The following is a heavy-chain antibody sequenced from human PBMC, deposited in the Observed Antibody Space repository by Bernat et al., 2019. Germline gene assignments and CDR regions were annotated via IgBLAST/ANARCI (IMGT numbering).Heavy chain of an antibody. V-gene: IGHV3-48*02. CDR1: GFTFSSYS. CDR2: ISSSSSTI. J-gene: IGHJ3*02. Sequence: EVQLVESGGGLVQPGGSLRLSCAASGFTFSSYSMNWVRQAPGKGLEWVSYISSSSSTIYYADSVKGRFTISRDNAKNSLYLQMNSLRDEDTAVYYCARDCLPQGVYCSGGSCYHDAFDIWGQGTMVTVSS. D-gene: IGHD2-15*01. CDR3: ARDCLPQGVYCSGGSCYHDAFDI.